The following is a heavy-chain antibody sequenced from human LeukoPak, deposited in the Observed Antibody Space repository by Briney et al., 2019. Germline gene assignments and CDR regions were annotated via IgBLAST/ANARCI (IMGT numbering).Heavy chain of an antibody. CDR2: INHSGST. V-gene: IGHV4-34*01. Sequence: PSETLSLTCAVSGGSFSGYDWSWIRQPPGKGLEWIGEINHSGSTNYNPFLKSRVTISVDTSKNQFSLKLSSVSAADTAVYYCARVHVSGYACDYWGQGTLVTVPS. J-gene: IGHJ4*02. CDR1: GGSFSGYD. CDR3: ARVHVSGYACDY. D-gene: IGHD5-12*01.